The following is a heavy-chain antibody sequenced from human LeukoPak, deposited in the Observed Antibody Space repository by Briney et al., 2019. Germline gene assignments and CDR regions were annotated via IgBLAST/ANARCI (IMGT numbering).Heavy chain of an antibody. J-gene: IGHJ6*03. CDR2: IYYSGST. Sequence: SETLSLTCTVSGGSISSSSYYWGWIRQPPGKGLEWIGSIYYSGSTYYNPSLKSRVTISVDTSKNQFSLKLSSVTAADTAVYYCARGGFFGVVISGLEYYYYYYMDVWGKGTTVTVSS. CDR3: ARGGFFGVVISGLEYYYYYYMDV. CDR1: GGSISSSSYY. D-gene: IGHD3-3*01. V-gene: IGHV4-39*07.